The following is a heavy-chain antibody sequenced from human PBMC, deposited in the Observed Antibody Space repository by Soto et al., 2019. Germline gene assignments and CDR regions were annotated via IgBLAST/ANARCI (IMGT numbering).Heavy chain of an antibody. D-gene: IGHD6-13*01. CDR1: GGSISSYY. V-gene: IGHV4-4*07. J-gene: IGHJ4*02. CDR2: IHTTDGT. CDR3: ARALSSAAGLYFDF. Sequence: QVQLQESGPGLVKPSETLSLTCTVSGGSISSYYWSWIRQPAGKGMEWIGRIHTTDGTNYNPSLGSRVTMSVDTSNNRFSLKLSSLTAADTAVYYCARALSSAAGLYFDFWGQGTLVTVSS.